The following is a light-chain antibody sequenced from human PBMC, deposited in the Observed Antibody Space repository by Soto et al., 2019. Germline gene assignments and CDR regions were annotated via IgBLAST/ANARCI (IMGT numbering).Light chain of an antibody. CDR3: SSYTSSSTFV. V-gene: IGLV2-14*01. CDR1: SSGVGGYNY. Sequence: QSILTNPASLSGSPGQSITISCTGTSSGVGGYNYVSWYQQHPGKAPKLMIYEVSNRPSGVSNRFSGSKSGNTASLTISGLQAEDEADYYCSSYTSSSTFVFGTGTEAT. CDR2: EVS. J-gene: IGLJ1*01.